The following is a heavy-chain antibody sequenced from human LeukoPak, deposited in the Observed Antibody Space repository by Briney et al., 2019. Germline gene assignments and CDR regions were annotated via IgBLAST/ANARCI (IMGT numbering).Heavy chain of an antibody. Sequence: PGGSLRLSCAASGFPFSDYELNWVRQAPGKGLEWLPWISGGGSTYYNADSVGGRFTISRDNARNSLYLQMDSLRSEDTAIYYCARESMDTGGDCSIDYWGQGTLVTVSS. CDR2: ISGGGSTY. CDR1: GFPFSDYE. D-gene: IGHD2-21*02. CDR3: ARESMDTGGDCSIDY. V-gene: IGHV3-48*03. J-gene: IGHJ4*02.